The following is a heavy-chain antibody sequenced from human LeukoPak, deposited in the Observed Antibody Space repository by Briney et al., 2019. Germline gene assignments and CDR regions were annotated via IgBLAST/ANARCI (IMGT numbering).Heavy chain of an antibody. Sequence: SETLSLTCTVSGGSISSYYLSWIRQPPGKGLEWIGYIYYSGSTNYNPSLKSRVTISVDTSKNQFSLKLSSVTAADPAVYYCAQSPVRSGSYFPFYWGHGTLVTVSS. V-gene: IGHV4-59*08. CDR1: GGSISSYY. CDR3: AQSPVRSGSYFPFY. J-gene: IGHJ4*01. CDR2: IYYSGST. D-gene: IGHD1-26*01.